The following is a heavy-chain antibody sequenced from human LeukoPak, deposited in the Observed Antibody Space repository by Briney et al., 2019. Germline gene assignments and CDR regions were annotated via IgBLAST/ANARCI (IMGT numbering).Heavy chain of an antibody. CDR3: ARVKEMTTVTTVRYFDY. Sequence: PSETLSLTCTVSGGSISSYYWSWIRQPPGKGLEWIGYIYYSGSTNYNPSLKSRVTISVDTSKNQFSLKLSSVTAADTAVYYCARVKEMTTVTTVRYFDYWGQGTLVTVSS. CDR2: IYYSGST. CDR1: GGSISSYY. D-gene: IGHD4-17*01. V-gene: IGHV4-59*01. J-gene: IGHJ4*02.